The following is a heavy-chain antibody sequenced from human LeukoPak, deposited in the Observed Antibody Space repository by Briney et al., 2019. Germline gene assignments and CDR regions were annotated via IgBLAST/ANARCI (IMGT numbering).Heavy chain of an antibody. CDR3: ARDNDSRDPPHFDY. CDR1: GYTFTSYG. Sequence: PGASVKVSCKASGYTFTSYGISWVRQAPGQGLEWMGWISAYNGNTNYAQKLQGRVTMTTDTSTSTAYMELSSLRSEDTAVYYCARDNDSRDPPHFDYWGQGTLVTVSS. D-gene: IGHD3-16*01. V-gene: IGHV1-18*01. J-gene: IGHJ4*02. CDR2: ISAYNGNT.